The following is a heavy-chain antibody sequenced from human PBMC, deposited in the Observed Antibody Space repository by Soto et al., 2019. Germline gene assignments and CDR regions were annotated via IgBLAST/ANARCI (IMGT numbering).Heavy chain of an antibody. D-gene: IGHD3-22*01. V-gene: IGHV4-34*01. CDR1: GGSINSYY. CDR3: ARVRREYDNSGPVDY. J-gene: IGHJ4*02. CDR2: INHSGST. Sequence: SETLSLTCSVSGGSINSYYWSWIRQPPGKGLEWIGEINHSGSTNYNPSLKSRVTISVDTSKNQFSLKLSSVTAADTAVYYCARVRREYDNSGPVDYWGQGTLVTVSS.